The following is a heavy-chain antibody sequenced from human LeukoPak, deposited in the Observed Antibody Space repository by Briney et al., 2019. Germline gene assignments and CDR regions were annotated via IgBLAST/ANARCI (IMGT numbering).Heavy chain of an antibody. CDR2: ISSSSSTI. CDR1: GFTFSSYS. D-gene: IGHD6-6*01. V-gene: IGHV3-48*01. CDR3: ARDLRLVDYYYYYYYMDV. Sequence: GGSLRLSCAASGFTFSSYSMNWVRQAPGKGLEWVSHISSSSSTIYYADSVKGRFTISRDNAKNSLYLQMNSLRAEDTAVYYCARDLRLVDYYYYYYYMDVWGKGTTVPVSS. J-gene: IGHJ6*03.